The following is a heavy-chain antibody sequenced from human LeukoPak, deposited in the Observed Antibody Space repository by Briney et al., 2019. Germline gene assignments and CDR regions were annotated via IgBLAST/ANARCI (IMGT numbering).Heavy chain of an antibody. J-gene: IGHJ6*03. D-gene: IGHD2-2*01. CDR3: ARDGPDIVVVPAAADYYYYMDV. V-gene: IGHV1-18*01. Sequence: ASVKVPCKASGYTFTSYGISWVRQAPGQGLEWMGWISAYNGNTNYAQKLQGRVTMTTDTSTSTAYMKLRSLRSDDTAVYYCARDGPDIVVVPAAADYYYYMDVWGKGTTVTVSS. CDR1: GYTFTSYG. CDR2: ISAYNGNT.